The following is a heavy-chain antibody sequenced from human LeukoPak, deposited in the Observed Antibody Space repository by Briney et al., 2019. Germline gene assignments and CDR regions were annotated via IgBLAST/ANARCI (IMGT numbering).Heavy chain of an antibody. CDR1: GFIFSDYA. CDR3: AKDGSYYYGSGAFDY. V-gene: IGHV3-23*01. D-gene: IGHD3-10*01. CDR2: ISGSGGST. J-gene: IGHJ4*02. Sequence: PGGSLRLSCAASGFIFSDYAMTWVRQAPGRGLEWVSAISGSGGSTYYADSVKGRFTISRDNSKNTLYLQMNSLRAEDTAVYYCAKDGSYYYGSGAFDYWGQGTLITVSS.